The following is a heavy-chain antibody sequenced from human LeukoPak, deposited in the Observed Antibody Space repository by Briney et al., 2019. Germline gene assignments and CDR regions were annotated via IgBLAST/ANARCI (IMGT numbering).Heavy chain of an antibody. CDR1: GGSISSYY. V-gene: IGHV4-59*01. CDR3: ARGMYDFPDY. CDR2: IYCSGST. D-gene: IGHD3-3*01. Sequence: ASETLSLTCTVSGGSISSYYWSWIRQPPGKGLEWIGYIYCSGSTNYNPSLKSRVTISVDTSKNQFSLKLSSVTAADTAVYYCARGMYDFPDYWGQGTLVTVSS. J-gene: IGHJ4*02.